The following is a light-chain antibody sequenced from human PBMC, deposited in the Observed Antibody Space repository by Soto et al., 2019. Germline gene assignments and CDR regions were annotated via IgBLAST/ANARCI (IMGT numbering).Light chain of an antibody. J-gene: IGKJ5*01. CDR1: QSVSSY. CDR2: DAS. Sequence: EILLTQSPATLSLSPGERATLSCWASQSVSSYLAWYQQKPGQAPRLLIYDASNRATGIPARFSGSGSGTDFTLTISSLETEDFAVYYCQQRSNWHSITFGQGTRLEIK. V-gene: IGKV3-11*01. CDR3: QQRSNWHSIT.